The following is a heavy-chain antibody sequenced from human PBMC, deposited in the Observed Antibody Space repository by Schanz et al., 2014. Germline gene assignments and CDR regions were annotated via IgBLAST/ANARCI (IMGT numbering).Heavy chain of an antibody. CDR1: RYTFNTYG. CDR2: INVYNGDT. D-gene: IGHD6-13*01. J-gene: IGHJ3*02. CDR3: ARNIIATARAYDI. Sequence: GPEVKEPGASVKVSCEASRYTFNTYGLNWVRQAPGQGLEWMGWINVYNGDTKFAKTFQDRVTLTTDTSTSTAYMELRSLRSDDTAVYYCARNIIATARAYDIWGQGTMXTVSS. V-gene: IGHV1-18*01.